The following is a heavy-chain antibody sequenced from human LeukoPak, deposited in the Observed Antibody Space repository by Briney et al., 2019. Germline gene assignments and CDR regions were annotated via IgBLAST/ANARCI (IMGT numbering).Heavy chain of an antibody. Sequence: ASVKVSCKASGYTFTSYGISWVRQAPGQGLEWMGWISAYNGNTNYAQKLQGRVTMTTDTSTSTAYMELRSLRSDDTAVYYCARGRYNWNDVDPAFDIWGQGTMVTVSS. D-gene: IGHD1-1*01. J-gene: IGHJ3*02. CDR3: ARGRYNWNDVDPAFDI. V-gene: IGHV1-18*01. CDR2: ISAYNGNT. CDR1: GYTFTSYG.